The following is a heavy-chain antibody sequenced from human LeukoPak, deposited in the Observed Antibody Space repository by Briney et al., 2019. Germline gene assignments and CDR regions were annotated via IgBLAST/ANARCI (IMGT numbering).Heavy chain of an antibody. CDR2: IYYSGST. CDR1: GGSVSSGSYY. Sequence: SETLSLTCTVSGGSVSSGSYYWSWIRQPPGKGLEWIGYIYYSGSTNYNPSLKSRVTISVDTSKNQFSLKLSSATAADTAVYYCARGVRGVIIGGGYYYYYGMDVWGKGTTVTVSS. D-gene: IGHD3-10*01. CDR3: ARGVRGVIIGGGYYYYYGMDV. J-gene: IGHJ6*04. V-gene: IGHV4-61*01.